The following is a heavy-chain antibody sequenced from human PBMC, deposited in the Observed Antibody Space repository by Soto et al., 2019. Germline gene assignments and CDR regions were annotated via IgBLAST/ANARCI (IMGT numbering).Heavy chain of an antibody. CDR3: TSRGSYSAFDT. CDR1: GYSFTSYW. J-gene: IGHJ3*02. Sequence: GESLKIACKGSGYSFTSYWIRWVRQMPGKGLEWLGIIYPGDSDTRYSPSFQGQVTISADKSISTAYLQWSSLKASDTAMYYCTSRGSYSAFDTCRQVTMVTVSS. V-gene: IGHV5-51*01. CDR2: IYPGDSDT. D-gene: IGHD1-26*01.